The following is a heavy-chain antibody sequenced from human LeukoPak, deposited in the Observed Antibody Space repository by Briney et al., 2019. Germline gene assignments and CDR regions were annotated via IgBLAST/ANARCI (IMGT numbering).Heavy chain of an antibody. D-gene: IGHD2-2*01. CDR2: ISSRSIYI. V-gene: IGHV3-21*01. CDR3: ATVRPYDCTTSPCFLDY. Sequence: PGGSLRLSSAASGFTFSAYSMNWVRQAAGKGLEWVSSISSRSIYIYYADSVKGRFTISRDNAKNSLYLQLNSLRAEDTAVYYCATVRPYDCTTSPCFLDYWGQRTLVTVSS. J-gene: IGHJ4*02. CDR1: GFTFSAYS.